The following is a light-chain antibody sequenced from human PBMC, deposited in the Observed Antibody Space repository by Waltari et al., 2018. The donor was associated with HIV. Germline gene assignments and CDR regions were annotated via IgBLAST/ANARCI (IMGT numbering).Light chain of an antibody. CDR1: QQIGCY. Sequence: DIQMTESPSSLSASVVDGVTITCWASQQIGCYVNCSHQKQRNAPTLLIYDASSLYAGVPSRFSSSRSGTDYTLPIGSLQPEDFAAYYCHQSYSTPALTFGGGTKVEIQ. V-gene: IGKV1-39*01. J-gene: IGKJ4*01. CDR2: DAS. CDR3: HQSYSTPALT.